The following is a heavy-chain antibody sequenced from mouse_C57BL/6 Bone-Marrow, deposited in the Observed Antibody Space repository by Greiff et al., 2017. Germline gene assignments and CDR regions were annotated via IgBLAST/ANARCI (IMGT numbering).Heavy chain of an antibody. CDR2: IWSDGST. CDR1: GFSLTSYG. J-gene: IGHJ4*01. D-gene: IGHD2-3*01. V-gene: IGHV2-6-1*01. CDR3: ARHGGDGYYDAMDY. Sequence: QVQLKESGPGLVAPSQSLSITCTVSGFSLTSYGVHWVRQPPGKGLEWLVVIWSDGSTTYNSALNSRLSISKDNSKSQVFLKMNSLQTDDTAMYYCARHGGDGYYDAMDYWGQGTSVTVSS.